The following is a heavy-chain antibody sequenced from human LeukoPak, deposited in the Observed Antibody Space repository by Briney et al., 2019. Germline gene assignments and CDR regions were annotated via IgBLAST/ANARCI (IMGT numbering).Heavy chain of an antibody. CDR3: AKDQMATITQRHYYYYGMDV. CDR2: ISPTGSTT. J-gene: IGHJ6*02. Sequence: PGGSLRLSCIASGFSFSGHWMHWARQLPGKGLVWVSRISPTGSTTSYADSVKGRFTVSRDNSKNTLYLQMNSLRAEDTAVYYCAKDQMATITQRHYYYYGMDVWGQGTTVTVSS. D-gene: IGHD5-24*01. CDR1: GFSFSGHW. V-gene: IGHV3-74*01.